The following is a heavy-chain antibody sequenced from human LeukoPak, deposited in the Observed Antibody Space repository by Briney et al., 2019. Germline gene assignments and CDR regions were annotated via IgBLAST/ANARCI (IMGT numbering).Heavy chain of an antibody. CDR3: ARVDCGDYGFDY. CDR2: IYNGGST. J-gene: IGHJ4*02. V-gene: IGHV3-66*01. D-gene: IGHD4-17*01. CDR1: GFTVSSNY. Sequence: GGSLRLSCAASGFTVSSNYMSWVRQAPGKRLEWVSVIYNGGSTYYADSVKGRFIIYRDNSKNTLYLQMNSLRAEDAAVYYCARVDCGDYGFDYWGQGTLVTVSS.